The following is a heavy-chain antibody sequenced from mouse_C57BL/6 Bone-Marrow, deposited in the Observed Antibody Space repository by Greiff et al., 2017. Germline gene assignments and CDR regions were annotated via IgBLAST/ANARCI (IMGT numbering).Heavy chain of an antibody. D-gene: IGHD1-1*01. CDR1: GFSLTSYG. CDR3: ASGSSYPYFDY. V-gene: IGHV2-2*01. J-gene: IGHJ2*01. CDR2: IWSGGST. Sequence: QVHVKQSGPGLVQPSQSLSITCTVSGFSLTSYGVHWVRQSPGKGLEWLGVIWSGGSTDYNAAFISRLSISKDNSKSQVFFKMNSLQADDTAIYYCASGSSYPYFDYWGQGTTLTVSS.